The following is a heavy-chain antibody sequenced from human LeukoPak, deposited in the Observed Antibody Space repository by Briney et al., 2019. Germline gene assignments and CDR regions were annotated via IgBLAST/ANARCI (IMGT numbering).Heavy chain of an antibody. J-gene: IGHJ6*02. Sequence: PSETLSLTSAVYGGSFSGYYWSGIRQPPRKGLECMGELNHIGSTTHNPSLTGRVTISVDTSKQQFSLKLSSVTAADTAVYYCAREPTVYGSGSQHRRPLRRELYGMDVWGQGTTVTVSS. CDR1: GGSFSGYY. CDR2: LNHIGST. V-gene: IGHV4-34*01. CDR3: AREPTVYGSGSQHRRPLRRELYGMDV. D-gene: IGHD3-10*01.